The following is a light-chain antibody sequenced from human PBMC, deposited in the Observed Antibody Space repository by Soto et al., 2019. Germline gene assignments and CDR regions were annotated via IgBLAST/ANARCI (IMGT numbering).Light chain of an antibody. CDR2: DAS. CDR1: QSLNND. J-gene: IGKJ5*01. V-gene: IGKV1-5*01. Sequence: DSQLIQSPSTLSASVGDRVTITCRASQSLNNDSAWYQQKPGKAPNLLIYDASTLERGVPARFSGTGSGTEFTLAINSLQPDDFATYYCQQYHSSSITFGQGTRLEIK. CDR3: QQYHSSSIT.